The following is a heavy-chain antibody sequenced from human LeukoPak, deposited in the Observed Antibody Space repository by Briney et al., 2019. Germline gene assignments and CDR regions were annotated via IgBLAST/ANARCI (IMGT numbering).Heavy chain of an antibody. CDR1: GFIFNFYW. D-gene: IGHD2-15*01. CDR2: IKQDGSEK. J-gene: IGHJ4*02. CDR3: ARVITKGGFDY. Sequence: LGGSLRLSCAASGFIFNFYWMSWVRQAPGKGLEWVASIKQDGSEKYYVDSVKGRFTISRDNPKNSLYLQMNSLRAEDTAVYYCARVITKGGFDYWGQGALVTVSS. V-gene: IGHV3-7*01.